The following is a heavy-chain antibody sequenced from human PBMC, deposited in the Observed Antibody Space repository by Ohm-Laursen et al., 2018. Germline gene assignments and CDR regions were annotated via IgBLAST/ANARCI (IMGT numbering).Heavy chain of an antibody. CDR2: GYYTGST. CDR3: ARDLYADYLDS. CDR1: GGSVNSGTNY. D-gene: IGHD3-16*01. Sequence: GTLSLTCPVSGGSVNSGTNYWSWIRQPPGKGLEWIGYGYYTGSTNYNPSLKSRVTISVDTSKNQFSLKLSSVTAADTAVYYCARDLYADYLDSWGQGTLVTVSS. J-gene: IGHJ4*02. V-gene: IGHV4-61*01.